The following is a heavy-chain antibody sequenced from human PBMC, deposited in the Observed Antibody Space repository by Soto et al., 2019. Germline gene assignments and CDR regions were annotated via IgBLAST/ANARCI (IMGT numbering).Heavy chain of an antibody. J-gene: IGHJ4*02. D-gene: IGHD3-10*01. Sequence: DSVSSNSASWNWIRQSPSRGLEWLGRTYYRSKWYNDYAVSVKSRITINPDTSKNQFSLKLSSVTAADTAVYYCARSLLYYYGSGSPGGVGYWGQGTLVTVSS. CDR1: DSVSSNSAS. CDR3: ARSLLYYYGSGSPGGVGY. V-gene: IGHV6-1*01. CDR2: TYYRSKWYN.